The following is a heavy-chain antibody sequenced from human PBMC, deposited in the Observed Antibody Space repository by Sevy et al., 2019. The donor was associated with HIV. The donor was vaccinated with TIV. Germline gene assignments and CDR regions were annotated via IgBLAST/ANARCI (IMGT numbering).Heavy chain of an antibody. CDR1: GFTFSSYG. CDR3: ARKYSGFWVDV. V-gene: IGHV3-33*01. D-gene: IGHD5-12*01. CDR2: IWYDGSNK. J-gene: IGHJ6*04. Sequence: GGSLRLSCAASGFTFSSYGMHWVRQAPGKGLEWVAVIWYDGSNKYYADSVKGRFTISRANSKNTLYLQMNSLRAEDTAVYYCARKYSGFWVDVWGKGTTVTVSS.